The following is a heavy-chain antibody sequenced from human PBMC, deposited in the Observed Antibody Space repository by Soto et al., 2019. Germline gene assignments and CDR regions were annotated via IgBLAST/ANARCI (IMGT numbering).Heavy chain of an antibody. D-gene: IGHD1-7*01. CDR2: ISYDGSNK. Sequence: GGSLRLSCAAPGFTFSSYAMHWVRQAPGKGLEWVAVISYDGSNKYYADSVKGRFTISRDNSKNALYLQMNSLRAEDTAVYYCASASGGYNWNYDYWGQGTLVTVSS. V-gene: IGHV3-30-3*01. J-gene: IGHJ4*02. CDR1: GFTFSSYA. CDR3: ASASGGYNWNYDY.